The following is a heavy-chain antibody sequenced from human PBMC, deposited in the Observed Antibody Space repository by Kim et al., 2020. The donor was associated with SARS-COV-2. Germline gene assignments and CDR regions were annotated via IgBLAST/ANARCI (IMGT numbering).Heavy chain of an antibody. CDR3: ARPMYCGGDCSFADSFDI. V-gene: IGHV5-51*01. CDR2: MYPGDSDT. Sequence: GESLKISCKGSGYSFTTYWIGWVRQMPGKGLEWMGIMYPGDSDTRYSPSFQGQVTISADRSIRTAYLQWSSLQASDTAMYYCARPMYCGGDCSFADSFDIWGQGTMVTVSS. J-gene: IGHJ3*02. D-gene: IGHD2-21*02. CDR1: GYSFTTYW.